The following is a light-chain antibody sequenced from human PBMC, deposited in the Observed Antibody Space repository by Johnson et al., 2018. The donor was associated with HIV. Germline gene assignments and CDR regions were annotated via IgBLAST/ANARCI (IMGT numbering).Light chain of an antibody. CDR2: DNN. CDR3: GTWDGSLSVYV. CDR1: SSNIGDNY. Sequence: QSVLTQSPSVSAAPGQKVTISCSGSSSNIGDNYVSWYQQFPETAPKLLIYDNNKRPSGIPDRFSGSKSGTSATLGITGLQTGDEADYYCGTWDGSLSVYVFGTWTQVTVL. V-gene: IGLV1-51*01. J-gene: IGLJ1*01.